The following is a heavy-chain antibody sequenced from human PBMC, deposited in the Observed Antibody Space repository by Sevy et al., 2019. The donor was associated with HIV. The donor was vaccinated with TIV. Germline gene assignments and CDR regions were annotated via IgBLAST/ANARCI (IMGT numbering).Heavy chain of an antibody. J-gene: IGHJ5*02. CDR1: GGSVSSSTYH. CDR3: ARLEHYSDSNSRYNWIDP. CDR2: IFYTGTA. Sequence: SETLSLTCAVSGGSVSSSTYHWSWIRQPPGKGLEWIATIFYTGTAYYNPSLQSRTTISVDTSKNQFSLKLTSMTAADTAVYHCARLEHYSDSNSRYNWIDPWGQGTLVTVSS. V-gene: IGHV4-39*01. D-gene: IGHD3-22*01.